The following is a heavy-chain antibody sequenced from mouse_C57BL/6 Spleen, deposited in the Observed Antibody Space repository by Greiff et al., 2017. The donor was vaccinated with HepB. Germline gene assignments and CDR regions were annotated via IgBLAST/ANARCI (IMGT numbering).Heavy chain of an antibody. D-gene: IGHD1-1*01. CDR3: AKNGDYGSSYEYFDV. Sequence: VQLQQSGPGLVQPSQSLSITCTVSGFSLTSYGVHWVRQSPGKGLEWLGVIWRGGSTDYNAACMSRLSITKDNSKSQVFFKMNSLQADDTAIYYCAKNGDYGSSYEYFDVWGTGTTVTVSS. J-gene: IGHJ1*03. CDR1: GFSLTSYG. CDR2: IWRGGST. V-gene: IGHV2-5*01.